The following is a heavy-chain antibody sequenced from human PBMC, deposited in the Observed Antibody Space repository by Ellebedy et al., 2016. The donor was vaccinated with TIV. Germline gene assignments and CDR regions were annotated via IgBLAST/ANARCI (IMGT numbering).Heavy chain of an antibody. CDR3: ARGGGILTGYPYYYGMDV. D-gene: IGHD3-9*01. V-gene: IGHV3-66*01. Sequence: GESLKISCAASGITVNRDVWNWVRQAPGKGLEWVSVVNSEGQTFYTDSAKGRFIVSRDKSKNMLYLQMNSLRAEDTAVYYCARGGGILTGYPYYYGMDVWGQGTTVTVSS. CDR2: VNSEGQT. CDR1: GITVNRDV. J-gene: IGHJ6*02.